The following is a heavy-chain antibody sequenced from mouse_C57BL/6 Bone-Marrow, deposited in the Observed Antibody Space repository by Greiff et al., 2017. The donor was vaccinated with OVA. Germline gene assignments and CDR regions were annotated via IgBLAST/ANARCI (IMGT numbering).Heavy chain of an antibody. D-gene: IGHD3-2*02. CDR1: GFNIKDDY. CDR2: IDPENGDT. J-gene: IGHJ2*01. Sequence: EVQLQQSGAELVRPGASVKLSCTASGFNIKDDYMHWVKQRPEQGLEWIGWIDPENGDTEYASKFQGKATITADTSSNTAYLQLSSLTAEDTAVYYCTTDSSGSDNWGRGTALTVSS. V-gene: IGHV14-4*01. CDR3: TTDSSGSDN.